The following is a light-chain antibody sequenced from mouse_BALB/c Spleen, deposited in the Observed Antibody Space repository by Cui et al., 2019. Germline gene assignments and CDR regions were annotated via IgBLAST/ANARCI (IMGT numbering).Light chain of an antibody. CDR1: SSVSY. CDR2: STS. CDR3: HQWSSSFT. V-gene: IGKV4-80*01. Sequence: QIVLTQSTAIMSASLGEEITLTCSASSSVSYMHWYQQKSGTSPKLLIYSTSNLASGVPSRFSGSGSGTFYSLTIGSVEAEDAADYYCHQWSSSFTFGSGTKLEIK. J-gene: IGKJ4*01.